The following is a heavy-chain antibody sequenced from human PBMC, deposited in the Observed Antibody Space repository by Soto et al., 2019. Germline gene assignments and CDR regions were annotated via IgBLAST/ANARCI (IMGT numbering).Heavy chain of an antibody. V-gene: IGHV3-30*18. Sequence: QVQLVESGGGVVQPGRSLRLSCAASGFTFSSYGMHWVRQAPGKGLEWVAVISYDGSNKYYADSVKGRFTISRDNSKNMLYLQMNSLRAEDTGVYYCANDCGFVLVDWYFDLWGRGTLVTVSS. CDR2: ISYDGSNK. CDR3: ANDCGFVLVDWYFDL. CDR1: GFTFSSYG. D-gene: IGHD3-3*02. J-gene: IGHJ2*01.